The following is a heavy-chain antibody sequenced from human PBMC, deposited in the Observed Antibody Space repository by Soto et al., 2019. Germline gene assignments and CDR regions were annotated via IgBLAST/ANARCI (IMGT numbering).Heavy chain of an antibody. CDR3: ASFPFEYSASSPFDY. CDR2: IKAGNGNT. V-gene: IGHV1-3*01. CDR1: GYTFTNQA. D-gene: IGHD5-12*01. J-gene: IGHJ4*02. Sequence: LVKVSYRASGYTFTNQAIHWDRQAPGQRLEWMAWIKAGNGNTKYSQKFQGRLALTRDTSASTAYMELSSLRSEDTAVYYCASFPFEYSASSPFDYWCQGTLVTVSS.